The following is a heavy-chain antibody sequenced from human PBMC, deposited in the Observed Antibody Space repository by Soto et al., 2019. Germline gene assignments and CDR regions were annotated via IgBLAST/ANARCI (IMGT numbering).Heavy chain of an antibody. D-gene: IGHD3-9*01. CDR1: GFTFSDYY. V-gene: IGHV3-11*05. CDR3: ARDADILTGSDAFDI. J-gene: IGHJ3*02. Sequence: GGSLRLSCAASGFTFSDYYMSWIRQAPGKGLEWVPYIGRSSTYTNYADSVKGRFTISRDNAKNSLYLQMNSLRAGDTAVYYCARDADILTGSDAFDIWGQGTMVTVSS. CDR2: IGRSSTYT.